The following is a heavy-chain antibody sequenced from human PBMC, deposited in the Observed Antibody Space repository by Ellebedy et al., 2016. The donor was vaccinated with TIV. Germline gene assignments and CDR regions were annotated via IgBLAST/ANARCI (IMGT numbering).Heavy chain of an antibody. J-gene: IGHJ4*02. Sequence: GESLKISCRASGFTFTTYHMSWVRQAPGKVLEWIAYISNNGATIYFADSVQGRFTVSRDNARNSLSLQMSSLRGEDTALYYCARLGEYTSDPPDSWGQGTLVTVSS. CDR3: ARLGEYTSDPPDS. V-gene: IGHV3-48*01. CDR2: ISNNGATI. CDR1: GFTFTTYH. D-gene: IGHD2/OR15-2a*01.